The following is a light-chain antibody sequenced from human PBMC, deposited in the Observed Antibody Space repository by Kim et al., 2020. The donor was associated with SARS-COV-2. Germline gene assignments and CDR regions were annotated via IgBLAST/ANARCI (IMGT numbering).Light chain of an antibody. CDR1: QGINNH. CDR3: QQYSTFPLT. J-gene: IGKJ4*01. CDR2: AAA. Sequence: CEAVGDRGTFPCRASQGINNHLAWFQQKSGKAPKSLIYAAATLQGGVPSRFSGSGFGTDFTLTISSLQPEDFATYYCQQYSTFPLTFGGGTKVEI. V-gene: IGKV1-16*01.